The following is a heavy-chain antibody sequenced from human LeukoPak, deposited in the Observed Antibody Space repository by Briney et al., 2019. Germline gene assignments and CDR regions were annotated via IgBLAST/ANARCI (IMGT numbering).Heavy chain of an antibody. Sequence: GGSLRLSCAASGFTFSNAWMNWVRQAPGKGLEWIGRITSKTDGWTPFYPAPVKGRFIISRDDLKNTLYLQMNSLQTEDTAVYYCTTGNWGSFSYWGQGTLVTVSS. CDR2: ITSKTDGWTP. V-gene: IGHV3-15*01. CDR3: TTGNWGSFSY. CDR1: GFTFSNAW. D-gene: IGHD7-27*01. J-gene: IGHJ4*02.